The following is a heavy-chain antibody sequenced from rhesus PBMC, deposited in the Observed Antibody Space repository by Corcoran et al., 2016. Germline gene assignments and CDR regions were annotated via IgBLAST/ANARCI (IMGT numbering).Heavy chain of an antibody. CDR1: GFSISPSGTG. CDR2: IYWNDIK. J-gene: IGHJ2*01. V-gene: IGHV2-95*01. Sequence: QATLKESGPALVKPPQPLPLTCTSSGFSISPSGTGVGWIRQPPGKAREWLARIYWNDIKNDRTSLKSRLTISKDTSKNQVVLTMTNMDPVDTATYYCARHSGSYYYVSYFDIWGPGTPITISS. D-gene: IGHD3-16*01. CDR3: ARHSGSYYYVSYFDI.